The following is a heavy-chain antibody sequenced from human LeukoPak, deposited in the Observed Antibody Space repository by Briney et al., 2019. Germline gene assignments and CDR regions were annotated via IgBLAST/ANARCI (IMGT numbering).Heavy chain of an antibody. CDR2: IYYSGST. CDR3: ASTLSPYYDILTGYFFQH. Sequence: SETLSLTCTVSGGSISSYYWSWIRQPPGKGLEWIGYIYYSGSTNYNPSLKSRVTISVDTSKNQFSLKLSSVTAADTAVYYCASTLSPYYDILTGYFFQHWGQSTLVTVSS. V-gene: IGHV4-59*08. D-gene: IGHD3-9*01. J-gene: IGHJ1*01. CDR1: GGSISSYY.